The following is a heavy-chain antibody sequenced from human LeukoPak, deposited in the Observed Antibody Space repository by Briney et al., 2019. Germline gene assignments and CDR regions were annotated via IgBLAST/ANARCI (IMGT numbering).Heavy chain of an antibody. Sequence: PGRSLRLSCAASGFTFSSYAMHWVRQAPGKGLEWVAVISYDGSNKYYADSVKARFTISRDNSKNTLYLQMNSLRAEDTAVYYCARFTSNFDIWGQGTMVTVSS. D-gene: IGHD3-3*01. CDR1: GFTFSSYA. V-gene: IGHV3-30-3*01. J-gene: IGHJ3*02. CDR2: ISYDGSNK. CDR3: ARFTSNFDI.